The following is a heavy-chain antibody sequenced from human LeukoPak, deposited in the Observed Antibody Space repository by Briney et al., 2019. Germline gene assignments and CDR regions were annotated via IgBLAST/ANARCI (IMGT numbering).Heavy chain of an antibody. Sequence: SGPTLVNPTQTLTLTCTFSGFTLGSTGVGVGWIRQPPGKALEWLALLSWNDDKRYSPSLKSRLTITKDTSETQVVLAMTNMDPVDTATYYCARRVGLRFAAFDYRGQGILVSVSS. D-gene: IGHD5-12*01. CDR1: GFTLGSTGVG. J-gene: IGHJ4*02. CDR3: ARRVGLRFAAFDY. CDR2: LSWNDDK. V-gene: IGHV2-5*01.